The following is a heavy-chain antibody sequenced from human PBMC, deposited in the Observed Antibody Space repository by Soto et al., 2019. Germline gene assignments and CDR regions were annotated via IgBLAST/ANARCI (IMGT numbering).Heavy chain of an antibody. D-gene: IGHD1-20*01. CDR2: ISSSSSVI. J-gene: IGHJ3*02. CDR1: GFTCSSYS. CDR3: ARSVITPRAFDI. V-gene: IGHV3-48*02. Sequence: PGGSLRLSCEVSGFTCSSYSMRWVRQAPGKGLECLSYISSSSSVIYYADSVKGRITVSRDNAKNSLFLQMHSLRDDDTAVYDCARSVITPRAFDIWGQGTLVT.